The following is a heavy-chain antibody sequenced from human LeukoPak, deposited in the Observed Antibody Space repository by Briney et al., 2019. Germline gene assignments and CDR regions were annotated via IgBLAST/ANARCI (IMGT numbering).Heavy chain of an antibody. D-gene: IGHD4-17*01. CDR2: IYPSDSDT. CDR3: ARLGSRGYDDYGRDY. CDR1: GYSFTNYW. J-gene: IGHJ4*02. V-gene: IGHV5-51*01. Sequence: GESLKISCKGSGYSFTNYWIGWVRQMPGKGLEWIGIIYPSDSDTRYSPSFQGQVTISVDKSISTAYLQWSSLKASDTAMYYCARLGSRGYDDYGRDYWGQGTLVTVSS.